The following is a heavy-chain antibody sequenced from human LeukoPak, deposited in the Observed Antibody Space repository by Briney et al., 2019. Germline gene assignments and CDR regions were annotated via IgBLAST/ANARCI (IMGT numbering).Heavy chain of an antibody. CDR1: GFTFSSSW. J-gene: IGHJ5*02. V-gene: IGHV3-7*04. CDR2: INQDGGEI. D-gene: IGHD3-10*01. CDR3: VRAHHPGGWFDP. Sequence: GGSLRLSCAASGFTFSSSWMTWVRQAPGKGLEWVASINQDGGEIHYVDSVKGRFTISRDNTKNSLYLQMNSLTAEDTAVHYCVRAHHPGGWFDPWGQGTLVTVSS.